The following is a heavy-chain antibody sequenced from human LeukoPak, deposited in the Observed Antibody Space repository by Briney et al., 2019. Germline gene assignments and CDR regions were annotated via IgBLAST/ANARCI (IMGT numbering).Heavy chain of an antibody. J-gene: IGHJ3*02. Sequence: SETLSLTCAVSGGSFSGYYWSWIRQPPGKGLEWIGEINHSGSTNYNPSLKSRVTISVDTSKNQFSLKLSSVTAADTAVYYCAGGAXSSTSCYGLDIWGQGTMVTVSS. D-gene: IGHD2-2*01. V-gene: IGHV4-34*01. CDR2: INHSGST. CDR1: GGSFSGYY. CDR3: AGGAXSSTSCYGLDI.